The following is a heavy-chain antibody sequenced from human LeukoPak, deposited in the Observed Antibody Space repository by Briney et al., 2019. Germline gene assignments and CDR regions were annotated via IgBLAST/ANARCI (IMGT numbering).Heavy chain of an antibody. CDR2: IRSKAYGGTT. V-gene: IGHV3-49*04. CDR3: TGAPAGIQLWLPWFDP. CDR1: GFTFGDYA. J-gene: IGHJ5*02. D-gene: IGHD5-18*01. Sequence: PGRSLRLSCTASGFTFGDYAMSWVRQAPGKGLEWVGFIRSKAYGGTTEYAASVKGRFTISRDDSKSIAYLQMNSLKTEDTAVYYCTGAPAGIQLWLPWFDPWGQGTLVTASS.